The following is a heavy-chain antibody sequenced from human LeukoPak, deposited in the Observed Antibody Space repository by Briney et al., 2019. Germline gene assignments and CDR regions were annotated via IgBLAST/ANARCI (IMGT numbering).Heavy chain of an antibody. CDR1: GGSFRGYY. CDR2: INHSGST. D-gene: IGHD1-14*01. Sequence: PAETLSLTCGVYGGSFRGYYWSWIRQPPGKGLEWIGEINHSGSTKYNASLKSRVTISLDTSRKTASLKLSSVTAADTAVYYCASTERCSTTCPLDYWGQGTLVTVSS. V-gene: IGHV4-34*01. J-gene: IGHJ4*02. CDR3: ASTERCSTTCPLDY.